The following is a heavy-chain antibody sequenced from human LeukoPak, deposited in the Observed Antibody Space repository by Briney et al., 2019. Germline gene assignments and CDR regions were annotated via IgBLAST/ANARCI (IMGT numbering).Heavy chain of an antibody. V-gene: IGHV3-74*01. CDR1: EFTFSAFW. CDR2: INSDGSDI. J-gene: IGHJ3*02. CDR3: ARERRSSGWYDAFDM. D-gene: IGHD6-19*01. Sequence: PGESLRLSCAASEFTFSAFWMHWVRQAPGKGLVWVSRINSDGSDIRCADSVKGRFTISRDNAKNTLYLQMNSLRAEDTAVYYCARERRSSGWYDAFDMRGQGTMVTVSS.